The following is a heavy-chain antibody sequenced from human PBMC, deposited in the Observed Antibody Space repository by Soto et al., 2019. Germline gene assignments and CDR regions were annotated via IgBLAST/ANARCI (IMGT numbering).Heavy chain of an antibody. CDR3: ARNDYGDQKPPFPDY. J-gene: IGHJ4*02. D-gene: IGHD4-17*01. CDR2: IYYSGST. V-gene: IGHV4-30-4*01. CDR1: GGSISSGDYY. Sequence: QVQLQESGPGLVKPSQTLSLTCTVSGGSISSGDYYWSWIRQPPGKGLEWIGYIYYSGSTYYNPSLKSRVTISVDTSKNQFTLKLSSVTAADTAVYYCARNDYGDQKPPFPDYWGQGTLVTVSS.